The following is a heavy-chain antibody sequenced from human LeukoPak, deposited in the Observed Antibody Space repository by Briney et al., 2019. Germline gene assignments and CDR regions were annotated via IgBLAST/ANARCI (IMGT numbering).Heavy chain of an antibody. CDR2: I. V-gene: IGHV3-23*01. CDR1: GFTFNNYA. J-gene: IGHJ4*02. CDR3: TKTTTGYSSGQYPGWPADH. D-gene: IGHD3-22*01. Sequence: GGSLRLSCTASGFTFNNYAMYWVRQAPRMGLEWVAGIKGRFTISRDNSKNTVYLQMDSLRGEDTALYYCTKTTTGYSSGQYPGWPADHWGQGALVTVSS.